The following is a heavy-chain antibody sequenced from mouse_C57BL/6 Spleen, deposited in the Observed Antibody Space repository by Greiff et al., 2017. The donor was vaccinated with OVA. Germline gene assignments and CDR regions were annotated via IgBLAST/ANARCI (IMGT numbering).Heavy chain of an antibody. V-gene: IGHV1-61*01. Sequence: QVQLQQPGAELVRPGSSVKLSCKASGYTFTSYWMDWVKQRPGQGLEWIGNIYPSDSETHYNQKFKDKATLTVDKSSSTAYMQLSSLTSEDSAVYYCARMIGFITTVAGAMDYWGQGTSVTVSS. CDR2: IYPSDSET. CDR1: GYTFTSYW. J-gene: IGHJ4*01. CDR3: ARMIGFITTVAGAMDY. D-gene: IGHD1-1*01.